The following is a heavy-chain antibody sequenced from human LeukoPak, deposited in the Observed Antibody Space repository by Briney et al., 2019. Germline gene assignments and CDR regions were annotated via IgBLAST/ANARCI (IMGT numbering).Heavy chain of an antibody. D-gene: IGHD5-24*01. V-gene: IGHV4-59*01. J-gene: IGHJ4*02. CDR1: GGSISSYY. CDR3: ARTPDVTRWLQPLDY. Sequence: SETLSLTCTVSGGSISSYYWSWIRQPPGKGLEWIGYIYYSGSTNYNPSLKSRVTISVDMSKNQFSLRLSSVTAADTAFYHCARTPDVTRWLQPLDYWGQGILVTVSS. CDR2: IYYSGST.